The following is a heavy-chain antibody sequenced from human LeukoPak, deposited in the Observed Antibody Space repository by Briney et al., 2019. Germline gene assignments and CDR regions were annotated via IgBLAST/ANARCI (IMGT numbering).Heavy chain of an antibody. V-gene: IGHV4-39*01. Sequence: KASETLSLTCTVSGDSISSNSHYWGWIRQPPRKGLEWIGTINYSGSTYYNPSLKSRVTMSVDTPKQQFSLKLSSVTAADTAVYYCARGRRDGYIPSWGQGTLVTVSS. CDR1: GDSISSNSHY. D-gene: IGHD5-24*01. CDR2: INYSGST. J-gene: IGHJ4*02. CDR3: ARGRRDGYIPS.